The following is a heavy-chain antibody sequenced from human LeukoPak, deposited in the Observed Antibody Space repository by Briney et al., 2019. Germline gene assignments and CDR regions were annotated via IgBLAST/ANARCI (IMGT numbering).Heavy chain of an antibody. CDR1: GFTFSSYA. V-gene: IGHV3-30-3*01. CDR3: AKDRLFGSGLNGPHYYYGMDV. D-gene: IGHD1-26*01. CDR2: ISYDGSNK. J-gene: IGHJ6*02. Sequence: GGSLRLCCAASGFTFSSYAMHWVRQAPGKGLEWVAVISYDGSNKYYADSVKGRFTISRDNSKNTLYLQMNSLRPEDTAVYYCAKDRLFGSGLNGPHYYYGMDVWGQGTTVTVSS.